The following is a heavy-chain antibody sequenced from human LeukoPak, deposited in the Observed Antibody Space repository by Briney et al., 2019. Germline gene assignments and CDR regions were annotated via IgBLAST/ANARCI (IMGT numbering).Heavy chain of an antibody. D-gene: IGHD2-2*01. CDR2: ISSSSYI. CDR1: GFTFSYYT. V-gene: IGHV3-21*01. J-gene: IGHJ4*02. CDR3: ANDCSSSSCYDY. Sequence: GGSLRLSCAASGFTFSYYTMNWVRQAPGKGLEWVSSISSSSYIYYADSVKGRFTISRDNAKNSLYLQMSSLGAEDTAVYYCANDCSSSSCYDYWGQGTLVTVSS.